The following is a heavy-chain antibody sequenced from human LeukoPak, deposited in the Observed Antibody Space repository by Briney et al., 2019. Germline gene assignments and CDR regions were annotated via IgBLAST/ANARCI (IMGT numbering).Heavy chain of an antibody. CDR2: ISSIGSNT. V-gene: IGHV3-23*01. D-gene: IGHD4-17*01. Sequence: PGGSLRLFWAASGFTFSSNVMTWVRQAPGKGLECVTSISSIGSNTYHADSVKGRFTISRDNSNNTLYLQMNGLRAEDTAVYYCAKLVGATVTSDYWGQGTLVTVSS. CDR1: GFTFSSNV. CDR3: AKLVGATVTSDY. J-gene: IGHJ4*02.